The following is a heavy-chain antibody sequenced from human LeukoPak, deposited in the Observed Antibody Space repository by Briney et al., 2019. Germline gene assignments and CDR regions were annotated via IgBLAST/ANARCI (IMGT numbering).Heavy chain of an antibody. J-gene: IGHJ4*02. D-gene: IGHD3-10*01. Sequence: ASVTVSCTASGYTFTSYAMHWVRQAPGQRLEWMGWINAGNGNTKYSQKFQGRVTITRDTSASTAYMELSSLRSGDTAVYYCARVPDYYGSGSYFHYFDYWGQGTLVTVSS. CDR1: GYTFTSYA. CDR3: ARVPDYYGSGSYFHYFDY. CDR2: INAGNGNT. V-gene: IGHV1-3*01.